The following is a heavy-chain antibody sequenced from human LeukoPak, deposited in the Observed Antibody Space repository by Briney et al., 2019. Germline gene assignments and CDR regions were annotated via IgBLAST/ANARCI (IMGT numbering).Heavy chain of an antibody. D-gene: IGHD2-15*01. J-gene: IGHJ4*02. Sequence: GGSLRLSCAASGFTFSSYGMHWVRQAPGKGLEWVAVIIHDGSNKYYADSVKGRFTVSRDNSKNTLYLQMNTLRVEDTAIYFCAKDPWSGGSFGVHWGQGTLVTVSS. CDR2: IIHDGSNK. CDR3: AKDPWSGGSFGVH. V-gene: IGHV3-30*18. CDR1: GFTFSSYG.